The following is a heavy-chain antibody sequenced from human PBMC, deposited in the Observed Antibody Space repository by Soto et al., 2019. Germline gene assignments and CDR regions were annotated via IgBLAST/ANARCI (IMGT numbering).Heavy chain of an antibody. CDR2: INAGNGNT. J-gene: IGHJ5*02. D-gene: IGHD6-19*01. V-gene: IGHV1-3*01. CDR3: ARGRRIAVAPTLLWFDP. Sequence: ASLKVSCKASGYTFTSYAMHWVRQAPGQRLEWMGWINAGNGNTKYSQKFQGRVTITRDTSASTAYMELSSLRSEDTAVYYCARGRRIAVAPTLLWFDPWGQGTLVTVSS. CDR1: GYTFTSYA.